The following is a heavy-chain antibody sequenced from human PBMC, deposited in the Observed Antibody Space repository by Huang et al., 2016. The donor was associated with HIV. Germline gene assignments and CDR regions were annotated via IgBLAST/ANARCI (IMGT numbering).Heavy chain of an antibody. Sequence: QVQLVQSGAEVKKPGASVKVPCRTSGYIFTDYYIHWVRQAPGQGLEGMGWVTPKSGATSQAQRVQGRLHMTTDTSTSAVYMELANLRSDDTAVYYCARAVVRGLIIRFDPWGQGTLVTVSS. J-gene: IGHJ5*02. V-gene: IGHV1-2*02. CDR3: ARAVVRGLIIRFDP. D-gene: IGHD3-10*01. CDR2: VTPKSGAT. CDR1: GYIFTDYY.